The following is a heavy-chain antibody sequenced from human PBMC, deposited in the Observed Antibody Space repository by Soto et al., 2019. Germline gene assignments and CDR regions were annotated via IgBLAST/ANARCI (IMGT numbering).Heavy chain of an antibody. J-gene: IGHJ4*02. V-gene: IGHV4-59*01. CDR3: ARGRTVRNYADDSSDYFYFFDY. CDR1: GDSISTFY. CDR2: VYYTGST. Sequence: PSETLSLTCTVPGDSISTFYWGWMRQSPGEELEWIGYVYYTGSTNYNPSLKSRVTISVDRSKNQFSLKLTSANAADTAVYYCARGRTVRNYADDSSDYFYFFDYWGQGTQVTVSS. D-gene: IGHD3-22*01.